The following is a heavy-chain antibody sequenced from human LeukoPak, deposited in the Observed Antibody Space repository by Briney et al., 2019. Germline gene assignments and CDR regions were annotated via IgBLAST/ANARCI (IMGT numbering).Heavy chain of an antibody. CDR1: NYTFSDYT. CDR3: ARGPLYGDYYCDF. J-gene: IGHJ4*02. CDR2: ISPKNGDT. D-gene: IGHD4-17*01. V-gene: IGHV1-18*01. Sequence: GASVTLSCKASNYTFSDYTINWVRQAPGQGLEWMGWISPKNGDTNPAQRFQGRVTMTTETSTTTAYMDLRNLTSDDTAVYFCARGPLYGDYYCDFWGQGTLVTVS.